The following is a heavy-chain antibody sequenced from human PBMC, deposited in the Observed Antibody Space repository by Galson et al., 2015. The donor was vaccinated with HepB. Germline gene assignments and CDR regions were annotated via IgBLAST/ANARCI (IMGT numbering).Heavy chain of an antibody. CDR1: GFAFISHS. J-gene: IGHJ6*02. Sequence: SLRLSCAASGFAFISHSMNWVRQAPGKGLEWVSYISSGGTRYYADSVKGRFTISSDNGKKSMYLHMNSLRAEDTTVYFCARNPASYDYYNMDVWGQGTTVTVSS. CDR3: ARNPASYDYYNMDV. D-gene: IGHD6-25*01. V-gene: IGHV3-48*01. CDR2: ISSGGTR.